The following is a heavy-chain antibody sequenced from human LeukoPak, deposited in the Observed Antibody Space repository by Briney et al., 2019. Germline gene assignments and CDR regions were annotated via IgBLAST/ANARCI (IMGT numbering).Heavy chain of an antibody. CDR3: ARDSPYSGSYSL. Sequence: GGSLRLSCAASEFTVSSNYMSWVRQAPGKGLEWVSVIYSGGSTYYADSVKGRFTISRDNSKNTLYLQMNSLRAEDTAVYYCARDSPYSGSYSLWGQGTMVTVSS. D-gene: IGHD1-26*01. J-gene: IGHJ3*01. CDR1: EFTVSSNY. V-gene: IGHV3-66*01. CDR2: IYSGGST.